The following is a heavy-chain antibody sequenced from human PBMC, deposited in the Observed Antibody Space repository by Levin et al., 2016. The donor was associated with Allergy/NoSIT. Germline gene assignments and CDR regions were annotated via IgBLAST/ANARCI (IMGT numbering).Heavy chain of an antibody. CDR2: ISLDGSNE. V-gene: IGHV3-30*18. Sequence: WIRQPPGKRLEWVAVISLDGSNEYYADSVKGRFTISRDNSKNTVYLQMNSLRPEDTAVYYCAKDRHASLSLFFDYWGQGTLVTVSS. J-gene: IGHJ4*02. CDR3: AKDRHASLSLFFDY.